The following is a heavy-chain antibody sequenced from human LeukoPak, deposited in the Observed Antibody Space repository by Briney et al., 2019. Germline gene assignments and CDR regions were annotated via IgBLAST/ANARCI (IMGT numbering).Heavy chain of an antibody. D-gene: IGHD2-8*02. Sequence: PGGSLRLSCAASGFTFSNYGMHWVRQAPDKGLEWVAFLQKDGDNIHYADSVEGRFTISRDNSKNTLYLQMNSLRPEDTAVYYCANRWGTQFLGNNIDIWGQGTLVTVSS. J-gene: IGHJ3*02. V-gene: IGHV3-30*02. CDR1: GFTFSNYG. CDR3: ANRWGTQFLGNNIDI. CDR2: LQKDGDNI.